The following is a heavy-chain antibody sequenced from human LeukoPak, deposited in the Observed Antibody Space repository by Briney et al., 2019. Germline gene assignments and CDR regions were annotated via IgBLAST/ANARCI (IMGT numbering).Heavy chain of an antibody. Sequence: PGGSLRLSCAASGFTVSSNYMSWVRQAPGKGLEWVSVIYSGGSTYYADSVKGRFTISRDNSKNTLYLQMNSLRAEDTAVYYCARVSVVPAAIDYYYYYMDVWGKGTTVTVSS. D-gene: IGHD2-2*02. CDR1: GFTVSSNY. CDR3: ARVSVVPAAIDYYYYYMDV. CDR2: IYSGGST. V-gene: IGHV3-66*02. J-gene: IGHJ6*03.